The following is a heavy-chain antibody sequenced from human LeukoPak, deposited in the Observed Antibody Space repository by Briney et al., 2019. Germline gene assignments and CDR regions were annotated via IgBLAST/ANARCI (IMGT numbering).Heavy chain of an antibody. CDR2: ISGSGGST. CDR3: AKDKGEGFDL. V-gene: IGHV3-23*01. D-gene: IGHD2-21*01. J-gene: IGHJ2*01. Sequence: AISGSGGSTYYADSVKGRFTISRDNSKNTLYLQMNSPRAEDTAVYYCAKDKGEGFDLWGRGTLVTVSS.